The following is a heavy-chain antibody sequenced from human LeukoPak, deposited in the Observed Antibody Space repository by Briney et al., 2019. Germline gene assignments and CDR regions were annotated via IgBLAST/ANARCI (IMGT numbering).Heavy chain of an antibody. CDR2: IRYDGSNK. CDR3: AKVEYRSGWSYYYYYYMDV. CDR1: GFTFSSYG. V-gene: IGHV3-30*02. Sequence: GGSLRLSCAASGFTFSSYGMHWVRQAPGKGLEWVAFIRYDGSNKYYADSVKGRFTISRDNSKNTLYLQMNSLRAEDTAVYYCAKVEYRSGWSYYYYYYMDVWGKGTTVTVSS. D-gene: IGHD6-19*01. J-gene: IGHJ6*03.